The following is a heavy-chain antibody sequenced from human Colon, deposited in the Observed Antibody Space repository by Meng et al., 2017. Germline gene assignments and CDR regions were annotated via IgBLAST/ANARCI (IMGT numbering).Heavy chain of an antibody. CDR1: GGSIKSGGYH. CDR2: MSDSGTT. Sequence: QVHLHESGPGLVGPSDDPSLVCTVSGGSIKSGGYHWSWVRQHPGKGLEYIGFMSDSGTTDYNPSLRSRVPISEIGSSKNQFSLTLRSVTAADTATYFCARDTLYGSDYWGQGVLVTVSS. CDR3: ARDTLYGSDY. D-gene: IGHD4-17*01. J-gene: IGHJ4*02. V-gene: IGHV4-31*03.